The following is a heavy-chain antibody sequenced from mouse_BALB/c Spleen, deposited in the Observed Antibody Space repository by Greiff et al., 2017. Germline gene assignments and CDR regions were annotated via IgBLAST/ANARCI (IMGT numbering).Heavy chain of an antibody. CDR3: ARGGYYIDY. V-gene: IGHV3-1*02. Sequence: DVQLQQSGPDLVKPSQSLSLTCTVTGYSITSGNSWHWIRQFPGNKLEWMGFIHYSGSTNYNQSLKSRTSITRDTSKNQFFLQLNSVTTEDTARYYCARGGYYIDYWGQGTTLTVSS. J-gene: IGHJ2*01. CDR2: IHYSGST. CDR1: GYSITSGNS.